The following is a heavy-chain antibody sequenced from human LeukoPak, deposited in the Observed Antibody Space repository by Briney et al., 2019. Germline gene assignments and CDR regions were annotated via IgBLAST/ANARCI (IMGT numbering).Heavy chain of an antibody. J-gene: IGHJ4*02. D-gene: IGHD3-22*01. V-gene: IGHV3-23*01. Sequence: GEPLRLSCAASGFTFSSYAMSRVRQAPGKGLEWVSAISGSGGSTYYADSVKGRFTISRDNSKNTLYLQMNSLRAEDTAVYYCAKDRAPFYYDSSGYYGYFDHWGQGTLVTVSS. CDR2: ISGSGGST. CDR1: GFTFSSYA. CDR3: AKDRAPFYYDSSGYYGYFDH.